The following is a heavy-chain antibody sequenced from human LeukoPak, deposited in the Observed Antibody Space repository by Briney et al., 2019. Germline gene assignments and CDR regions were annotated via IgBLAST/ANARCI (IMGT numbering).Heavy chain of an antibody. CDR2: IWYDGSNK. D-gene: IGHD6-13*01. V-gene: IGHV3-33*01. CDR1: GFTFSSYG. J-gene: IGHJ4*02. CDR3: ARASIAAAGFDY. Sequence: PGRSLRLSCAASGFTFSSYGMHWVRQAPGKGLEWVAVIWYDGSNKYYADSVKGRFTISRDNSKNTLYLQMNSLRAEDTAVYYCARASIAAAGFDYWGQGTLVTVSS.